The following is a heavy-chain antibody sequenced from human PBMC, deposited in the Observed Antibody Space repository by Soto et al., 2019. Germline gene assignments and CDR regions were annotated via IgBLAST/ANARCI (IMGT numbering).Heavy chain of an antibody. CDR3: ARGGGFCGADCYKGGIDY. Sequence: ESGGGVVQPGRSLTLSCAASGFTFSPYTMHWVRQTPGKGLEWVAVISYDGTDKYYADSVRGRFTISRDNSKDTLFLQMNSLRADDTALYYCARGGGFCGADCYKGGIDYWGQGALVTVSS. D-gene: IGHD2-21*02. J-gene: IGHJ4*02. CDR1: GFTFSPYT. CDR2: ISYDGTDK. V-gene: IGHV3-30-3*01.